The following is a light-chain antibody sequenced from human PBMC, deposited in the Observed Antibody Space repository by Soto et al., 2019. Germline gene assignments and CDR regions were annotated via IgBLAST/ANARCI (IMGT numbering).Light chain of an antibody. V-gene: IGKV1-5*01. J-gene: IGKJ1*01. CDR2: DAS. CDR3: QQYGSSGT. Sequence: DIQRTPSPSTLSPTAGDRVTIACRASQSISSWLAWYQHKPGKAPKVLIYDASNLDSGVPSRFSGSGSGTDFTLTISRMEPEDFAVYYCQQYGSSGTFGQGTKVDIK. CDR1: QSISSW.